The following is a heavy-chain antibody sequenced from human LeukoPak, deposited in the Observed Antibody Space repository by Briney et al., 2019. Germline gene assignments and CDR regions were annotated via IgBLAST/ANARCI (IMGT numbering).Heavy chain of an antibody. Sequence: PSETLSLTCAVYGGSFSGYYWSWIRQPPGKGLEWIGEINHGGTTNYNPSLNSRVTISVDTSKNQFSLKLHSVTAADTAVYFCARAPSAPGYFDFWGQGTLVTVSS. CDR1: GGSFSGYY. CDR3: ARAPSAPGYFDF. CDR2: INHGGTT. D-gene: IGHD6-13*01. J-gene: IGHJ4*02. V-gene: IGHV4-34*01.